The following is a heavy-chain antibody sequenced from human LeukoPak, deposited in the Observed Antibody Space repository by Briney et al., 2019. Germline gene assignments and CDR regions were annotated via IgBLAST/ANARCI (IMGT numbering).Heavy chain of an antibody. J-gene: IGHJ4*02. V-gene: IGHV3-23*01. CDR3: AKVSDYDILTGYPYYFDY. CDR1: GFTFSSYA. CDR2: ISGSGGST. D-gene: IGHD3-9*01. Sequence: PGGTLRLSCGASGFTFSSYAMSWVRQAPGKGLEWVSAISGSGGSTYYADSVKGRFTISRDNSKNTLYLQMNSLRAEDTAVYYCAKVSDYDILTGYPYYFDYWGQGTLVTVSS.